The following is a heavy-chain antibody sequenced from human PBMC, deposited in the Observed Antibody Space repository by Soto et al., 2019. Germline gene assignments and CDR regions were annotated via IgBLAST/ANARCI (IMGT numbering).Heavy chain of an antibody. CDR2: ISPYNGTT. D-gene: IGHD1-1*01. J-gene: IGHJ6*02. CDR1: GYTFTTYG. Sequence: ASVKVSCKASGYTFTTYGISWVRQAPGQGLEWMGWISPYNGTTKYAEKFQGEMTMTTDTATSTAYMDLRSLRSDDTAVYYCARDGERDTGLNFYYYLHGMDAWGQGTRGTVSS. CDR3: ARDGERDTGLNFYYYLHGMDA. V-gene: IGHV1-18*04.